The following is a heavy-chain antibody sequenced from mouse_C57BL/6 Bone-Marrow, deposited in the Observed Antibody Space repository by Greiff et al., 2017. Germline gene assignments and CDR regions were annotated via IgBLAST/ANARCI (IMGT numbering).Heavy chain of an antibody. CDR3: ARGNYYGSSPFAY. CDR1: GYTFTSYT. J-gene: IGHJ3*01. V-gene: IGHV1-4*01. CDR2: INPSSGYT. Sequence: VKLQESGAELARPGASVKMSCKASGYTFTSYTMHWVKQRPGQGLEWIGYINPSSGYTKYNQKFKDKATLSADTSSSTAYMQMSSLTSADSAVYYCARGNYYGSSPFAYWGQGTLVTVSA. D-gene: IGHD1-1*01.